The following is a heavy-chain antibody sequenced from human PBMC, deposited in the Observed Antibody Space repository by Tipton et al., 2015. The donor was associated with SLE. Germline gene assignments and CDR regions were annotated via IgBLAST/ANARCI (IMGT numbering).Heavy chain of an antibody. CDR3: VKDRIGAATRLREAFDF. J-gene: IGHJ4*02. CDR1: GFTFDDYG. D-gene: IGHD1-26*01. Sequence: GSLRLSCVASGFTFDDYGMNWVRQAPGKGLEWISLIIWDASSTFYADSVKGRFTISRDNTKNSVYLQMNSLRPEDTALYYCVKDRIGAATRLREAFDFWGQGTLVTVSS. CDR2: IIWDASST. V-gene: IGHV3-43D*04.